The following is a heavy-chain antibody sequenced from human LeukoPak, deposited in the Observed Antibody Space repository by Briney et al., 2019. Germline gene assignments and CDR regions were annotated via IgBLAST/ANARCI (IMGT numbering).Heavy chain of an antibody. J-gene: IGHJ5*02. Sequence: PSETLSLTCTVSGYSISSGYYWGWIRQPPGKGLEWIGSIYHSGGTYYNPSLKSRVTISVDTSKNQFSLKLSSVTAADTAVYYCARFWSSYPLSNWFDPWGQGTLVTVSS. V-gene: IGHV4-38-2*02. D-gene: IGHD3-3*01. CDR3: ARFWSSYPLSNWFDP. CDR1: GYSISSGYY. CDR2: IYHSGGT.